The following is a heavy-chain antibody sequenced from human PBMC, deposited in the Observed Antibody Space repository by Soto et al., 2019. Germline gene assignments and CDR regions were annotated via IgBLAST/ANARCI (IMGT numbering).Heavy chain of an antibody. CDR2: TDTDGTSR. D-gene: IGHD6-13*01. CDR3: ASLSARVDF. V-gene: IGHV3-74*01. CDR1: GFTSSSYW. J-gene: IGHJ4*01. Sequence: GGCRTLSCVPSGFTSSSYWMHWLRQAPGRELVWVSETDTDGTSRNYADSVKGRFTISTDNAKNTHYLQINSLTAEDTAVYFCASLSARVDFWGRGTLVTVSS.